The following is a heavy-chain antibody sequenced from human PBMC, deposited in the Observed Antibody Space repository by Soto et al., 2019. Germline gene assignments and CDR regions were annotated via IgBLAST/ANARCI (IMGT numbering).Heavy chain of an antibody. CDR3: ARETEGPYITETTRGGVATLFMDV. V-gene: IGHV1-69*01. J-gene: IGHJ6*04. CDR2: IIPIFGTA. Sequence: QGLEWMGGIIPIFGTANYAQKFQGRVTITADESTSTAYMELSSLRSEDTAVYYCARETEGPYITETTRGGVATLFMDVWGNGPTVT. D-gene: IGHD1-7*01.